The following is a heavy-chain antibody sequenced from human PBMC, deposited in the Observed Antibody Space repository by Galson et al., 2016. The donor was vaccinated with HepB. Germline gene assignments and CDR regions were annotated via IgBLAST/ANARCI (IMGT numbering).Heavy chain of an antibody. CDR3: ASHAASGSYSDYFPH. CDR1: GLTFSSYA. Sequence: SLRLSCAASGLTFSSYAMTWVRQAPGKGLEWVSTITDNGGHTYYADSVKGRYTISRDNSKNTLYLQMNSLRAEDKALYYCASHAASGSYSDYFPHWGQGTLVTVSS. D-gene: IGHD3-10*01. V-gene: IGHV3-23*01. CDR2: ITDNGGHT. J-gene: IGHJ4*02.